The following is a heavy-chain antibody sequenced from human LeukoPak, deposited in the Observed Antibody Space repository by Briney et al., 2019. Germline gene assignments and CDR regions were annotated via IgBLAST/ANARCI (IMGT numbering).Heavy chain of an antibody. Sequence: ASVKVSCKASGYTFTSYGISWVRQAPGQGLEWMGWISAYNGNTNYAQTLQGRVTMTTDTSTSTAYMELRRLRSDDTAVYYCARDLRGPTTIFCLVITLSSGYYYYMDVWGKGTAVTVSS. CDR2: ISAYNGNT. D-gene: IGHD3-9*01. J-gene: IGHJ6*03. CDR3: ARDLRGPTTIFCLVITLSSGYYYYMDV. V-gene: IGHV1-18*01. CDR1: GYTFTSYG.